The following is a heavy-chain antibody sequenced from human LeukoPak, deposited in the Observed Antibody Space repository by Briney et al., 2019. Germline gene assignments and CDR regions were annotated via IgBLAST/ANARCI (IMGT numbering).Heavy chain of an antibody. J-gene: IGHJ6*03. Sequence: ASVKVSCKASGYTFTSYGISWVRQAPGQGLEWVGWISTYNGNTNYAQKLQGRVTMTRDMSTSTVYMELSSLRSEDTAVYYCARGPDYDLLTGYPDYYYYYSMDVWGKGTTVTVSS. CDR1: GYTFTSYG. CDR3: ARGPDYDLLTGYPDYYYYYSMDV. CDR2: ISTYNGNT. V-gene: IGHV1-18*01. D-gene: IGHD3-9*01.